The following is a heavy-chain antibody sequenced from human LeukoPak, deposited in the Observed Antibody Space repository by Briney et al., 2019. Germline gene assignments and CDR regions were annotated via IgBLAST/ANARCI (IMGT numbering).Heavy chain of an antibody. J-gene: IGHJ4*02. Sequence: PGGSLRLSCAASGFTFSSYWMHWVRQAPGKGLVWVSRINSDGSSTSYADSVKGRFTISRDNAKNTPYLQMNSLRAEDTAVYYCARGERRQQPFDYWGQGTLVTVSS. CDR1: GFTFSSYW. D-gene: IGHD6-13*01. CDR2: INSDGSST. V-gene: IGHV3-74*01. CDR3: ARGERRQQPFDY.